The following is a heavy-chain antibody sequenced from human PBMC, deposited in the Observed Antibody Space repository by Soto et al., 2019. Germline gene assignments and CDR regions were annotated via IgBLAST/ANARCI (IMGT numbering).Heavy chain of an antibody. CDR1: GFTFNSYS. CDR3: ARVMDDSSGYFTPSADY. J-gene: IGHJ4*02. Sequence: GGSLRLSCVASGFTFNSYSMNWVRQAPGKGLEWVSSISSANAYIYYADSVKGRFTISRDNAKNSLYLQMNSLRAEDTAVYYCARVMDDSSGYFTPSADYWGQGTLVTVSS. V-gene: IGHV3-21*06. CDR2: ISSANAYI. D-gene: IGHD3-22*01.